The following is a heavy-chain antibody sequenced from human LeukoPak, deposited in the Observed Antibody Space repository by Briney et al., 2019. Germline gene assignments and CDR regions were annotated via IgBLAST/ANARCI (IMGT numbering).Heavy chain of an antibody. Sequence: SGPTLVNPTETLTLTCTFSGFSLSTSGMCVSWIRQPPGKALECLARIDWDDDKYYSTSLKTRLTISKDTSKNQVVLTMTNMDPVDTATYYCARELYGSGSYYFDYWGQGTLVTVSS. V-gene: IGHV2-70*11. CDR2: IDWDDDK. D-gene: IGHD3-10*01. CDR3: ARELYGSGSYYFDY. J-gene: IGHJ4*02. CDR1: GFSLSTSGMC.